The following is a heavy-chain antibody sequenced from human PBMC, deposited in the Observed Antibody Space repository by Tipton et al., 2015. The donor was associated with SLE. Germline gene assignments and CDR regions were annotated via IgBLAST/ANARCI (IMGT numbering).Heavy chain of an antibody. J-gene: IGHJ4*02. V-gene: IGHV3-49*04. CDR2: IRSKTYGGKT. CDR3: ARGSEYNLY. CDR1: GFTFGDYA. Sequence: SLRLSCTGSGFTFGDYAMSWVRQAPGKGLEWVGFIRSKTYGGKTEYAASVKGRFTISRDDSKSIAYLQMNSLKTEDTAVYYCARGSEYNLYWGQGPLVTVSS. D-gene: IGHD1-1*01.